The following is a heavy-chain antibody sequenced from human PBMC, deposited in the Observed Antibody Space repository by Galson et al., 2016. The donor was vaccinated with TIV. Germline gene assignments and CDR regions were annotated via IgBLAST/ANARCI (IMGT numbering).Heavy chain of an antibody. J-gene: IGHJ3*02. Sequence: PALVKPTQTLTLTCTFSGFSLSDTGVVVGWIRQHPGKALEWIGIFYWDDATRYTPSLGSRLTITKDTSTNQVVLTVTDMDPVDTGTYFCAHIRITLIPDAFYIWGQGTTVTVSS. CDR1: GFSLSDTGVV. V-gene: IGHV2-5*02. CDR2: FYWDDAT. CDR3: AHIRITLIPDAFYI. D-gene: IGHD3-22*01.